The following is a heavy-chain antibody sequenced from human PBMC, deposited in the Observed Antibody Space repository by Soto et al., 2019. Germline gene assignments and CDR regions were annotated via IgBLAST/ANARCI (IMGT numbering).Heavy chain of an antibody. Sequence: ASVKFSCKASGYSFTSYAMHWVRQAPVQRPEWMGWINTGNGNTRYSQELQGRVTFTRDTSANTAYMELSSLRSEDTAIYYCARDASYSGSYYFDYWGQGTLVTVSS. CDR2: INTGNGNT. V-gene: IGHV1-3*03. CDR3: ARDASYSGSYYFDY. J-gene: IGHJ4*02. CDR1: GYSFTSYA. D-gene: IGHD1-26*01.